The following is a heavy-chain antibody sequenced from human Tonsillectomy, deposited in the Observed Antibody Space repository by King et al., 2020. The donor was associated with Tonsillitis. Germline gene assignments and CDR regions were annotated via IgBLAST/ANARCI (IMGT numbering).Heavy chain of an antibody. Sequence: QLQESGPGLVKHSETLSLTCTVSGASISTDYWSWIRQPPGKGLEWIGYMYYSGSTNYNPSLKSRVTISVDTSKNHFSLKLTSVTAADTAVYYCARLRKRWLQVSPNGVDPWGQGTLVTVS. CDR3: ARLRKRWLQVSPNGVDP. J-gene: IGHJ5*02. CDR1: GASISTDY. V-gene: IGHV4-59*01. CDR2: MYYSGST. D-gene: IGHD5-24*01.